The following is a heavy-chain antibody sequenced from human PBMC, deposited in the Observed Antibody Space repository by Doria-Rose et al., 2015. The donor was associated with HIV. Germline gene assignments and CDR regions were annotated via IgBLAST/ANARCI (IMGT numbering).Heavy chain of an antibody. V-gene: IGHV2-26*01. D-gene: IGHD6-13*01. CDR1: GVSLSSPGMG. CDR2: IYSNDER. CDR3: ARIKSSRWYHKYYFDF. Sequence: SGPVLVKPTETLTLTCTVSGVSLSSPGMGVSWIRQPPGKALEWLANIYSNDERSYTASLRSRLAISRGTSKCQLVLTMTDMDPVDTATYYCARIKSSRWYHKYYFDFWGQGTLVIVSA. J-gene: IGHJ4*02.